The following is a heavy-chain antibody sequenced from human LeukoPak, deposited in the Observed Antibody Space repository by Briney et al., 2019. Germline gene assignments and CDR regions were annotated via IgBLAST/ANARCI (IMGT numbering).Heavy chain of an antibody. CDR2: ISGSGGST. CDR3: AKGSAEDSSSWYSGY. V-gene: IGHV3-23*01. CDR1: GFNFKDYA. Sequence: GGSLRLSCAASGFNFKDYAMHWVRQAPGKGLEWVSAISGSGGSTYYADSVKGRFTISRDNSKNTLYLQMNSLRAEDTAVYYCAKGSAEDSSSWYSGYWGQGTLVTVSS. J-gene: IGHJ4*02. D-gene: IGHD6-13*01.